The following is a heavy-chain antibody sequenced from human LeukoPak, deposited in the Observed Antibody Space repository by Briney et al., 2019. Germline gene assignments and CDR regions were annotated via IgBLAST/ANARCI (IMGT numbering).Heavy chain of an antibody. CDR3: ARGSNSPDH. V-gene: IGHV4-59*01. CDR2: IYYSGST. Sequence: SETLSLTCTVSGDSISSYYWSWIRQPPGKGLEWIGYIYYSGSTTYNPSLKSRVTISVDTSKNQFSVKLPSVIAADANVYFCARGSNSPDHWGQGTLVTVSS. CDR1: GDSISSYY. D-gene: IGHD4-23*01. J-gene: IGHJ4*02.